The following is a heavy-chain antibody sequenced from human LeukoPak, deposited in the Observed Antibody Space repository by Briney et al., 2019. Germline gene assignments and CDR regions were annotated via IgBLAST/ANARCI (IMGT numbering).Heavy chain of an antibody. CDR2: IRSKANSYAT. CDR1: GFTFSGSA. J-gene: IGHJ4*02. V-gene: IGHV3-73*01. Sequence: GGSLRLSCAASGFTFSGSAIHWVRQASGKGLEWVGRIRSKANSYATSSAASVIGRFTISRDDSKNTAYLQMSSLKTEDTAVYYCTRDYGVLFDYWGQGTLATVFS. D-gene: IGHD4-17*01. CDR3: TRDYGVLFDY.